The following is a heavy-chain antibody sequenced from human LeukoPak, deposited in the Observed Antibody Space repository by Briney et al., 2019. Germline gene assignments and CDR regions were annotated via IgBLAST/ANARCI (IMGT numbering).Heavy chain of an antibody. Sequence: GGSLRLSCAASGFTFDDYAMHWVRQAPGKGLEWVAVIWSDESHKYYADSVKGRFTISRDNSKNTLYLQMNSLRAEDTAVYYCAKDYRLRLGELSYLEYWGQGTLVTVSS. CDR1: GFTFDDYA. D-gene: IGHD3-16*02. V-gene: IGHV3-33*06. CDR3: AKDYRLRLGELSYLEY. CDR2: IWSDESHK. J-gene: IGHJ4*02.